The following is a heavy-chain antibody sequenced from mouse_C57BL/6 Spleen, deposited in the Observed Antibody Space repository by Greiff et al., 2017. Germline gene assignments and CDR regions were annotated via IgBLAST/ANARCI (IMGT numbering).Heavy chain of an antibody. V-gene: IGHV5-9*01. CDR1: GFTFSSYT. D-gene: IGHD2-1*01. CDR2: ISGGGGNT. J-gene: IGHJ4*01. Sequence: EVQRVESGGGLVKPGGSLKLSCAASGFTFSSYTMSWVRQTPEKRLEWVATISGGGGNTYYPDSVKGRFTISRDNAKNTLYLQMSSLRSEDTALYYCARSHGNYDAMDYWGQGTSVTVSS. CDR3: ARSHGNYDAMDY.